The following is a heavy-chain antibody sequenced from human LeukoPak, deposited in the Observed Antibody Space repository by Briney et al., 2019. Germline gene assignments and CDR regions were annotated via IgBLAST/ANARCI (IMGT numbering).Heavy chain of an antibody. Sequence: SETLSLTCTVSGXSISSYYWSWIRQPPGKGLEWIGYIYYSGSTNYNPSLKSRVTISVDTSKNQFSLKLSSVTAADTAVYYCARHSSGWSKYYYYYGMDVWGQGTTVTVSS. CDR3: ARHSSGWSKYYYYYGMDV. D-gene: IGHD6-19*01. V-gene: IGHV4-59*08. J-gene: IGHJ6*02. CDR1: GXSISSYY. CDR2: IYYSGST.